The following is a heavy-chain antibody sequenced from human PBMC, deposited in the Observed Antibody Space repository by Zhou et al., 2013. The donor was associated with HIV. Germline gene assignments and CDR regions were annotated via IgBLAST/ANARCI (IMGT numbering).Heavy chain of an antibody. CDR2: LDPEDGDT. CDR1: GYTFIDYY. CDR3: VTNAATADKPLGY. V-gene: IGHV1-69-2*01. D-gene: IGHD6-13*01. Sequence: EVQLVQSGSEVKRPGSTVKISCKVSGYTFIDYYIFWVHQAPGKGLEWMGLLDPEDGDTRFAEKFQDRINMFADRSTDTAYLELSSLRFEDTAVYYCVTNAATADKPLGYWGQGTLVTVSS. J-gene: IGHJ4*02.